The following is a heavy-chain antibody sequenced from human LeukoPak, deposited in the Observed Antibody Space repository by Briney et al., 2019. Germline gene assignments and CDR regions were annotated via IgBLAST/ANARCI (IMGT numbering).Heavy chain of an antibody. D-gene: IGHD6-13*01. V-gene: IGHV1-2*02. CDR1: GYTFTGYY. Sequence: ASVKVSCKASGYTFTGYYMHWVRQAPGQGLEWMGWINPNSGGTNYAQKFQGRVTMTRDTSISTAYMELSRLRSDDTAVYYCARLSGYDEYPDYWGQGTLVTVSS. CDR3: ARLSGYDEYPDY. CDR2: INPNSGGT. J-gene: IGHJ4*02.